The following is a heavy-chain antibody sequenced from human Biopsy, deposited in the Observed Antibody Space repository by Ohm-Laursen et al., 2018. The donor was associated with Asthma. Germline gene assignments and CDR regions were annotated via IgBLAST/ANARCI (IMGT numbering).Heavy chain of an antibody. D-gene: IGHD3-9*01. Sequence: ASVKVSCKASGYTFINYAIHWVRQAPGHSLEWMGWINAANGNTKYLQKFQGRLTISRDTSASTAYMDLSSLRSEDTAVYYCARTYFDFLTGQVHDAFAMWGQGTMVTVSS. V-gene: IGHV1-3*01. CDR3: ARTYFDFLTGQVHDAFAM. CDR2: INAANGNT. J-gene: IGHJ3*02. CDR1: GYTFINYA.